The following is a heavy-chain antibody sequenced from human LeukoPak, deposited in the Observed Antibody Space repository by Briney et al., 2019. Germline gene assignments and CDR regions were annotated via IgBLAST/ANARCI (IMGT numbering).Heavy chain of an antibody. Sequence: GESLKISCKGSGYSFTSYWIGWVRQMPGKGLEWMGIIYPGDSDSRYSPSFQGQVTISADKSISTAYLQWSSLKASDTAMYYCGRPRQRGYSYAYGAFDIWGQGTMVTVSS. D-gene: IGHD5-18*01. J-gene: IGHJ3*02. V-gene: IGHV5-51*01. CDR2: IYPGDSDS. CDR3: GRPRQRGYSYAYGAFDI. CDR1: GYSFTSYW.